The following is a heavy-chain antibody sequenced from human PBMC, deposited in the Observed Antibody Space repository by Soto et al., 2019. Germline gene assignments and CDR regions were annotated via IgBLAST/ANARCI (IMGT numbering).Heavy chain of an antibody. Sequence: VQLVQSGADVKKPGASVKVSCKASGYTFSNYEINWVRQASGQGLEWMGRMNPNDGNTGYAQNFQGRVSMTRNTSINTAYMELSSLRSDDTAVYYCARGPRESGEWLLFDYWGQGALVTVSS. D-gene: IGHD3-3*01. CDR1: GYTFSNYE. J-gene: IGHJ4*02. CDR2: MNPNDGNT. CDR3: ARGPRESGEWLLFDY. V-gene: IGHV1-8*01.